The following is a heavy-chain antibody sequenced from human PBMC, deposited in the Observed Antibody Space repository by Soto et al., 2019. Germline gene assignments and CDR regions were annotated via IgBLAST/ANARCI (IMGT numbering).Heavy chain of an antibody. CDR1: AGSISSYY. CDR3: ASVTRTCISTSCYRYYYGMDV. CDR2: IYYSGST. V-gene: IGHV4-59*08. J-gene: IGHJ6*02. D-gene: IGHD2-2*02. Sequence: SETLSLTCTVSAGSISSYYWSWIRQPPGKGLECVGYIYYSGSTNYNPSLKSRVTISVDTSKNQFSLKLSSVTAVDTAVHYCASVTRTCISTSCYRYYYGMDVWGQGTTVTVSS.